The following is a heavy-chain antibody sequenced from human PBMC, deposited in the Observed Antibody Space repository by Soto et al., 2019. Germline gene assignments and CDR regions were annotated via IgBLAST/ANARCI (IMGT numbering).Heavy chain of an antibody. V-gene: IGHV1-8*01. J-gene: IGHJ6*01. CDR2: LNTNSSNT. CDR3: ASEWATYGMDV. CDR1: GDTFTCCD. D-gene: IGHD1-26*01. Sequence: QVQLVQSGDAVQKPGASVKVSCKASGDTFTCCDINSVRQATGQGLEWMEWLNTNSSNTGYAQQFQSRVTMTRNTSLSTGYMELSSLREENTGVYHCASEWATYGMDVWGQGTTVTGSS.